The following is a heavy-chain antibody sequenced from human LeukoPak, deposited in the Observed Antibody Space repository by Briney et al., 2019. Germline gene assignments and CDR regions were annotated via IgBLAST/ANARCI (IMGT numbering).Heavy chain of an antibody. Sequence: GGSLRLSCVVSGFTFNSYWMSWVRQAPGKGLQWVANIKQDGSEKYYVDSVKGRLTISRDNAKNSLYLQMNSLRAEDTAVYYCSLGSTFDVWGQGTMVTVSS. CDR2: IKQDGSEK. CDR1: GFTFNSYW. D-gene: IGHD3-10*01. V-gene: IGHV3-7*05. J-gene: IGHJ3*01. CDR3: SLGSTFDV.